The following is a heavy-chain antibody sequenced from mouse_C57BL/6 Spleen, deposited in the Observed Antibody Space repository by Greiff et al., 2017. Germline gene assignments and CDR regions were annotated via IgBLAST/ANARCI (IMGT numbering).Heavy chain of an antibody. CDR3: ARTTVVADFDY. J-gene: IGHJ2*01. CDR1: GYSITSGYY. D-gene: IGHD1-1*01. Sequence: VQLKESGPGLVKPSQSLSLTCSVTGYSITSGYYWNWIRQFPGNKLEWMGYISYDGSNNYNPSLKNRISITRDTSKNQFFLKLNSVTTEDTATYYCARTTVVADFDYWGQGTTLTVSS. CDR2: ISYDGSN. V-gene: IGHV3-6*01.